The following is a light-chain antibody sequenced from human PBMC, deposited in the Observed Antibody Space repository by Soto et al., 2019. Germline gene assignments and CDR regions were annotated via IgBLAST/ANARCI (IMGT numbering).Light chain of an antibody. CDR1: SSDVGGYNY. J-gene: IGLJ2*01. CDR2: EVT. V-gene: IGLV2-14*01. Sequence: QSALTQPASVSGSLGQSITISCTGTSSDVGGYNYVSWFQQSPGKAPKVMIYEVTNRPSGGSNRFSGSKSGNTASLTISGLQAEDEADYYCSSYTSSSTQVFGGGTKLTVL. CDR3: SSYTSSSTQV.